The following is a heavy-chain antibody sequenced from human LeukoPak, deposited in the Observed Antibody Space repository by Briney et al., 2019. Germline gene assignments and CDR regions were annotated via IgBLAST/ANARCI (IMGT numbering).Heavy chain of an antibody. Sequence: ASVKVSCKASGYIFTRYNMYWVGQAPGQGIEWIGIINSSGVSTNYAQKLQGRVTTTRDTSTRTVYMELSSLRSEEPAVYYFARFAVHRRLTVACQFGLDYWGQGTLVTVSS. CDR3: ARFAVHRRLTVACQFGLDY. J-gene: IGHJ4*02. V-gene: IGHV1-46*01. D-gene: IGHD6-19*01. CDR2: INSSGVST. CDR1: GYIFTRYN.